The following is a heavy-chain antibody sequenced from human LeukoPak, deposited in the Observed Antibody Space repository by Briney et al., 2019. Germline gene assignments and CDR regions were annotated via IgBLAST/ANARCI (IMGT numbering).Heavy chain of an antibody. CDR2: ISAYNGNT. CDR1: GYTFTSYG. CDR3: ARAEGPRYYDFWSGHHDAFDI. Sequence: GASAKVSCKASGYTFTSYGISWVRQAPGQGLEWMGWISAYNGNTNYAQKLQGRVTMTTDTSTSTAYMELRSLRSDDTAVYYCARAEGPRYYDFWSGHHDAFDIWGQGTMVTVSS. D-gene: IGHD3-3*01. V-gene: IGHV1-18*01. J-gene: IGHJ3*02.